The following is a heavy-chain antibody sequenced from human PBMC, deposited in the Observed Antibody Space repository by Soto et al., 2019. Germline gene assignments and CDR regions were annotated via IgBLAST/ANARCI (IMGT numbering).Heavy chain of an antibody. CDR1: GYTFTNYW. CDR3: ASSPGIVGATTHYYYGMDV. Sequence: PGESLKISCKGSGYTFTNYWISWVRQMPGKGLEWMGRIDPSESETKYSPSFQGHVTISADKSISTAYLQWSSLKASDTAMYYCASSPGIVGATTHYYYGMDVWGQGTTVTVSS. CDR2: IDPSESET. D-gene: IGHD1-26*01. J-gene: IGHJ6*02. V-gene: IGHV5-10-1*01.